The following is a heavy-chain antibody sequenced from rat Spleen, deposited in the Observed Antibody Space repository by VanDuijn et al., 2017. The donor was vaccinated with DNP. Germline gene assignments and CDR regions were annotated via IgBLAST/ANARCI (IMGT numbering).Heavy chain of an antibody. Sequence: EVQLVESGGGLVQPGRSLKLSCAASGFTFSDYNMAWVRQAPTKGLEWVTSISPSGGGTYYRHSVKGRFTISRDNAKNTQYLQMDSLRSEDTATYYCARSPYSSYMGAMDAWGQGTSVTVSS. J-gene: IGHJ4*01. D-gene: IGHD1-2*01. V-gene: IGHV5S13*01. CDR1: GFTFSDYN. CDR3: ARSPYSSYMGAMDA. CDR2: ISPSGGGT.